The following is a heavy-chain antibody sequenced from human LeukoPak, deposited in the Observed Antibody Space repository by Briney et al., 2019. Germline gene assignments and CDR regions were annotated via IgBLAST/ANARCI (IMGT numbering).Heavy chain of an antibody. CDR1: GFTFSSYE. CDR2: ISSSGNTI. Sequence: PGGSLRLSCAASGFTFSSYEMNWVRQAPGKGLEWVSYISSSGNTIYYADSVKGRFTISRDNAKNSLYLQMNSLRAEDTAIYYCARDGEVGATFPGIYYFDYWGQGTLVTVSS. CDR3: ARDGEVGATFPGIYYFDY. D-gene: IGHD1-26*01. J-gene: IGHJ4*02. V-gene: IGHV3-48*03.